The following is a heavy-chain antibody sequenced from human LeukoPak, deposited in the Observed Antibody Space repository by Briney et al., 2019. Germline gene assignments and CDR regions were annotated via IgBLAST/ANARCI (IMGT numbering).Heavy chain of an antibody. CDR1: GGSISSYY. J-gene: IGHJ6*02. Sequence: PSETLSLTCTVSGGSISSYYWSWLRQPPGKGLEWIGYIYYSGSTNYNPSLKSRVTISVDTSKNQFSLKLSSVTAADTAVYYCAREALGYCSSTSCSDYYYYGMDVWGQGTTVTVSS. CDR2: IYYSGST. CDR3: AREALGYCSSTSCSDYYYYGMDV. D-gene: IGHD2-2*01. V-gene: IGHV4-59*12.